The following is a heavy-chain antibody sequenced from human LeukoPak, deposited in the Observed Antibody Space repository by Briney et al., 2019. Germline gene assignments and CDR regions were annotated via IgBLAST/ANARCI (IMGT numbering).Heavy chain of an antibody. V-gene: IGHV3-21*01. J-gene: IGHJ6*02. CDR2: ISSSSSYI. D-gene: IGHD2-8*01. CDR1: GFTFSSYS. Sequence: GGSLRLSCAASGFTFSSYSMNWVRQAPGKGLEWVSFISSSSSYIYYADSVKGRLTISRDNAKNSLYLQMNSLKAEDTAVYYCARGMADYGMDVWGQGTTVTVSS. CDR3: ARGMADYGMDV.